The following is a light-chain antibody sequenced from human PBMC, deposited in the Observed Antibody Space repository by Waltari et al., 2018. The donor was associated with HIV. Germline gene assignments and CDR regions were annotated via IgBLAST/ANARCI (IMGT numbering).Light chain of an antibody. Sequence: EIVLTQSPATLSLSPGERATLSCRASQSVSVYLAWYQQKPGQAPRLRIYDASNRATGIPVRFSGSGSGTDFTLTISSLEPEDFAVYYCYQRSDWPRTFGQGTKVEIK. V-gene: IGKV3-11*01. CDR3: YQRSDWPRT. J-gene: IGKJ1*01. CDR1: QSVSVY. CDR2: DAS.